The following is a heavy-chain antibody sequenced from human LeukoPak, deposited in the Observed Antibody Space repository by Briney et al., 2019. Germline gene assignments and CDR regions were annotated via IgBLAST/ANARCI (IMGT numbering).Heavy chain of an antibody. CDR3: ARDLAV. V-gene: IGHV3-30*04. J-gene: IGHJ4*02. Sequence: PGGSLRLSCAASGFTFSSYAMHWVRQAPGKGLEWVAVISYDGSNKYYADSMKGRFTISRDNSKNTLYLQMNRLRAEDTAVYYCARDLAVWGQGTLVTVSS. CDR1: GFTFSSYA. D-gene: IGHD4-17*01. CDR2: ISYDGSNK.